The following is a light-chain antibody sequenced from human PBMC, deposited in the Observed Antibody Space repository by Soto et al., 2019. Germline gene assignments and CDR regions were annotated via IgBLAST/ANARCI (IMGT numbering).Light chain of an antibody. J-gene: IGKJ5*01. Sequence: EGVLRHSPATLYLSHGERATLSCRASQSVGGYLAWYQQRPGQAPRVLIYDASNRATGIPARFSGSGSGTDFTLTISSLEPEDFAVYYCQQRSNWPITFGQGTRLEI. V-gene: IGKV3-11*01. CDR2: DAS. CDR1: QSVGGY. CDR3: QQRSNWPIT.